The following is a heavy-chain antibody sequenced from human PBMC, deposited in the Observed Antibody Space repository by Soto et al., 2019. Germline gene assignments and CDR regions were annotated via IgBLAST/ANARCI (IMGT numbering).Heavy chain of an antibody. J-gene: IGHJ6*02. CDR2: ISSSSSTI. CDR1: GFTFSSYS. V-gene: IGHV3-48*02. CDR3: ARRIREYYYYYGMAV. Sequence: VQLVESGGGLVQPGGSLRLSCAASGFTFSSYSMKWVRQAPGKGLEWVSYISSSSSTIYYADSVKGRFTISRDNAKNSLYLQMNSLRDEDTAVYYCARRIREYYYYYGMAVWGQGTTVTVSS. D-gene: IGHD1-26*01.